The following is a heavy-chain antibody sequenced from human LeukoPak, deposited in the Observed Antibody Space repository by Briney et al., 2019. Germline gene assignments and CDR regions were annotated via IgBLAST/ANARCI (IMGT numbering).Heavy chain of an antibody. J-gene: IGHJ4*02. CDR1: GYTFTGYY. D-gene: IGHD5-12*01. CDR2: INPNSGGT. Sequence: GASVKVSCKASGYTFTGYYMHWVRQAPGQGLEWMGWINPNSGGTNYAQKFQGRVTMTRDTSISTAYMELSRLRSDDTAVYYCARVGGRSRRDIVATIFDYWGQGTLVTVSS. CDR3: ARVGGRSRRDIVATIFDY. V-gene: IGHV1-2*02.